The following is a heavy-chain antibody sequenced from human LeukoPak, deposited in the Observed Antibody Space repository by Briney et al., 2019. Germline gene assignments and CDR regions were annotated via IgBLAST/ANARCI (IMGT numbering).Heavy chain of an antibody. D-gene: IGHD4-17*01. Sequence: PGGSLRLSCAASGFTVITNDMTWVRQAPGKGLEWVSVLYSDGNTKYADSVQGRFTTSRDNAKKSLYLHMNSLRVEDTAVYYCAREPLDDNGDRGRNSLFDYWGQGTLVTVSP. CDR2: LYSDGNT. CDR1: GFTVITND. J-gene: IGHJ4*02. V-gene: IGHV3-53*01. CDR3: AREPLDDNGDRGRNSLFDY.